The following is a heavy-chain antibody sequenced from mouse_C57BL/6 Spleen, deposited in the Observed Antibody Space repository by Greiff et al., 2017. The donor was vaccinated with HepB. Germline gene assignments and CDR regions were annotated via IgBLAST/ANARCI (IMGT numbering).Heavy chain of an antibody. Sequence: EVQGVESGGGLVQPKGSLKLSCAASGFTFNTYAMHWVRQAPGKGLEWVARIRSKSSNYATYYADSVKDRFTISRDDSQSMLYLQMNNLKTEDTAMYYCVRDALTYYGSSGGYFDVWGTGTTVTVSS. J-gene: IGHJ1*03. CDR3: VRDALTYYGSSGGYFDV. V-gene: IGHV10-3*01. CDR1: GFTFNTYA. CDR2: IRSKSSNYAT. D-gene: IGHD1-1*01.